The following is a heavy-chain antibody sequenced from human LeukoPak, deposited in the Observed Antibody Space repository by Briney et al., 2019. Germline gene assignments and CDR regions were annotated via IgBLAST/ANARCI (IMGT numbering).Heavy chain of an antibody. V-gene: IGHV3-30-3*01. J-gene: IGHJ6*02. CDR1: GFTFSSYA. D-gene: IGHD6-19*01. CDR3: ARDWEQWASYYYGMDV. Sequence: HPGGSLRLSCAASGFTFSSYAMHWVRQAPGKGLEWVAVISYDGSNKYYADSVKGRFTISRDNSKNTLYLQMNSLRAEDTAVYYCARDWEQWASYYYGMDVWGQGTTVTVSS. CDR2: ISYDGSNK.